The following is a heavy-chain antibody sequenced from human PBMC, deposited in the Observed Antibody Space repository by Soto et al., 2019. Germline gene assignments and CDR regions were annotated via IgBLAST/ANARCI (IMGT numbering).Heavy chain of an antibody. V-gene: IGHV1-18*01. Sequence: ASVKVSCKASGYTFTSYGISWVRQAPGQGLEWMGWISAYNGNTNYAQKLQGRVTMTTDTSTSTAYMELRSLRSDDTAVYYCARYYNYDSSGYFSRRDYGMDVWGQGTRVTVSS. CDR2: ISAYNGNT. J-gene: IGHJ6*02. CDR1: GYTFTSYG. CDR3: ARYYNYDSSGYFSRRDYGMDV. D-gene: IGHD3-22*01.